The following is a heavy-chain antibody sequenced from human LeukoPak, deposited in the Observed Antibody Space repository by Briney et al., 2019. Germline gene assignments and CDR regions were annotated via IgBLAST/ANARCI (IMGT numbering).Heavy chain of an antibody. CDR2: IKQDGSEK. J-gene: IGHJ4*02. CDR1: GFTFGSYW. D-gene: IGHD3-3*01. Sequence: GGSLRLSCAASGFTFGSYWMSWVRQAPGKGLEWVANIKQDGSEKYYVDSVKGRFTISRDNAKNSLYLQMNSLRAEDTAVYYCAREVYDGVLDYWGQGTLVTVSS. CDR3: AREVYDGVLDY. V-gene: IGHV3-7*01.